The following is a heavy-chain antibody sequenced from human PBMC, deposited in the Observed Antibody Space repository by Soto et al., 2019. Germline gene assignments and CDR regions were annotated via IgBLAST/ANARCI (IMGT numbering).Heavy chain of an antibody. CDR3: ARLLRSSSWDVFDI. D-gene: IGHD6-13*01. CDR1: GFTFSTSD. Sequence: PGGALRLSCAASGFTFSTSDMNWCRQAPGKGLEWLSHISSGSSIYSADSVQGRFTISRDNSKNSLYLQMNSLGAEDTVLYYCARLLRSSSWDVFDIWGLGTMVTV. V-gene: IGHV3-48*03. CDR2: ISSGSSI. J-gene: IGHJ3*02.